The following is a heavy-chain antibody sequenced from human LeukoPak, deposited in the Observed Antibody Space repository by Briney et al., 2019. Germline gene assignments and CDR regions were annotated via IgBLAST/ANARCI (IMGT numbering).Heavy chain of an antibody. CDR3: ARARPIVGATNPFDY. J-gene: IGHJ4*02. V-gene: IGHV1-46*01. CDR1: GYTFTSYY. CDR2: INPSGGST. Sequence: ASVKVSCKASGYTFTSYYMHWVRQAPGQGLEWMGIINPSGGSTSYAQKFQGRVTMTRDTSTSTVYMELSSLRSEDTAVYYCARARPIVGATNPFDYWGQGTLVTVSS. D-gene: IGHD1-26*01.